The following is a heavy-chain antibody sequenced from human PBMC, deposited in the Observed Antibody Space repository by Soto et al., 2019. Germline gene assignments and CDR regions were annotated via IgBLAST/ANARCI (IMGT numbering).Heavy chain of an antibody. D-gene: IGHD4-17*01. CDR1: GGSISSGGYS. CDR2: IYYSGST. V-gene: IGHV4-31*03. Sequence: QVQLQESGPGLVKPSQTLSLTCTVSGGSISSGGYSWSWIRQHTGNGLEWIGYIYYSGSTYYNPSLKSRVTISVDTSKNQCSLKLSSVTAADTAVYYCARAGTVTTVYPYDYWGQGTLVTVSS. CDR3: ARAGTVTTVYPYDY. J-gene: IGHJ4*02.